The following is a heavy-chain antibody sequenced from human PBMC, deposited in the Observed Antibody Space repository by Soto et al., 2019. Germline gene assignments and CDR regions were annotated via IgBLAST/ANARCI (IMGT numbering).Heavy chain of an antibody. J-gene: IGHJ5*01. Sequence: QVQLVESGGGVVQPGRSLRLSCAASGFTFSSYGMHWVRQAPGKGLEWVAVISYDGSNKYYADSVKGRFTISRDNSKNTLYLQMNSLIAEDTAVYYCAKTVLLWFGEFHSWGQGTLVTVSS. V-gene: IGHV3-30*18. D-gene: IGHD3-10*01. CDR2: ISYDGSNK. CDR3: AKTVLLWFGEFHS. CDR1: GFTFSSYG.